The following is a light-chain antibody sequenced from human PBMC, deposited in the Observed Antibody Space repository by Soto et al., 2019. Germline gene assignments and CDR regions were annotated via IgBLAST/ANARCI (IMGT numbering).Light chain of an antibody. CDR2: GAS. CDR1: QDFGSRS. V-gene: IGKV3-20*01. CDR3: QQYAGSPET. Sequence: EIVLTQSPGTLSLSPGETATLSCLASQDFGSRSLAWYQQKPGQAPRLLIYGASTRAAGSPDRFSGTGSGTDFTLTTNRLEPEDFAVYYCQQYAGSPETFGQGTKVDIK. J-gene: IGKJ1*01.